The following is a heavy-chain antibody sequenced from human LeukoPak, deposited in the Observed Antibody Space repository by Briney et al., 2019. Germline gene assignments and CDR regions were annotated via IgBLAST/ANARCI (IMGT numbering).Heavy chain of an antibody. CDR3: AGADYGDYVKLRYFDL. V-gene: IGHV5-51*01. J-gene: IGHJ2*01. CDR2: IYPGDSDT. D-gene: IGHD4-17*01. CDR1: GYSFSNYW. Sequence: PGESLKISCQGSGYSFSNYWIGWVRQMPGKGLDWMGIIYPGDSDTRYSPSFQGQVTISADKSISTAYLQWSSLRASDTAMYYCAGADYGDYVKLRYFDLWGRGTLVTVSS.